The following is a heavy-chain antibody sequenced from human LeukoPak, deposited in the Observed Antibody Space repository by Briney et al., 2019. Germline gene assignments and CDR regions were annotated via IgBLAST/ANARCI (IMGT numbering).Heavy chain of an antibody. D-gene: IGHD4-4*01. CDR1: GFTFDDYA. CDR3: AKDIRGSYSNSAFDI. J-gene: IGHJ3*02. CDR2: ISWNSGSI. Sequence: GGSLRLSCAASGFTFDDYAMHWVRQAPGKGLEWVSGISWNSGSIGYADSVKGRFTISRDNAKNSLYLQMSSLRAEDTALYYCAKDIRGSYSNSAFDIWGQGTMVTVSS. V-gene: IGHV3-9*01.